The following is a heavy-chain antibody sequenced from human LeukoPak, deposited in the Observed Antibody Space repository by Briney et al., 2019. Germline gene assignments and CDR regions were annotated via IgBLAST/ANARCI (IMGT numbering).Heavy chain of an antibody. CDR2: IYTSGST. V-gene: IGHV4-4*07. D-gene: IGHD6-19*01. J-gene: IGHJ4*02. CDR3: ASFSSGWGTFDY. Sequence: SETLSLTCTVSGGSISSYYWSWIRQPAGKGLEWIGRIYTSGSTNYNPSLKSRVTMSVDTSKNQFSLKLGSVTAADTAVYYCASFSSGWGTFDYWGQGTLVTVSS. CDR1: GGSISSYY.